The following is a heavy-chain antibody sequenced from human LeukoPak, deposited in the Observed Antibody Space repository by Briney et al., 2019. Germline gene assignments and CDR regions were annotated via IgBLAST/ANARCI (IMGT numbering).Heavy chain of an antibody. CDR3: AREKDYGDYGGFDY. Sequence: SETLSLTCTVSGGSISNKYWSWIRQPPGKGLEWIGYIYYSGSTNYNPSLKSRVTILVDTSKNQFSLKLSSVTAADTAVYYCAREKDYGDYGGFDYWGQGTLVTVSS. CDR2: IYYSGST. V-gene: IGHV4-59*01. D-gene: IGHD4-17*01. CDR1: GGSISNKY. J-gene: IGHJ4*02.